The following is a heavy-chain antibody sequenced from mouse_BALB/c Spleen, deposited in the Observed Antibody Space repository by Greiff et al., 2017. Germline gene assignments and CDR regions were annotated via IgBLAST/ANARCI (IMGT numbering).Heavy chain of an antibody. J-gene: IGHJ4*01. CDR3: ARDDYDGYAMDY. D-gene: IGHD2-4*01. CDR2: IYPYNGGT. V-gene: IGHV1S29*02. Sequence: VHVKQSGPELAKPGASVKISCKASGYTFTDYNMHWVKQSHGKSLEWIGYIYPYNGGTGYNQKFKSKATLTVDNSSSTAYMELRSLTSEDSAVYYCARDDYDGYAMDYWGQGTSVTVSS. CDR1: GYTFTDYN.